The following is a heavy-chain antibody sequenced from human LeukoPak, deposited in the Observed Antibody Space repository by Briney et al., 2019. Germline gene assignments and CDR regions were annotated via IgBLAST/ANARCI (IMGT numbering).Heavy chain of an antibody. V-gene: IGHV3-73*01. J-gene: IGHJ4*02. CDR3: TRHPQTTVTPPFDY. CDR1: GFTFSGSA. D-gene: IGHD4-17*01. Sequence: QAGGSLRLSCAASGFTFSGSAMHWVRQASGKGLEWVGHIRSKANSYATAYAASVKGRFTISRDDSKNTAYLQMNSLKTEDTAVYYCTRHPQTTVTPPFDYWGQGTLVTVSS. CDR2: IRSKANSYAT.